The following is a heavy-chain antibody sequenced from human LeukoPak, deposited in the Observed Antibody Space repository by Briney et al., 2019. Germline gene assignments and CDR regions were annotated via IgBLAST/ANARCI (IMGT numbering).Heavy chain of an antibody. CDR1: GGFISSYY. Sequence: ASETLSLTCTVSGGFISSYYWSWIRQPPGKGLEWIGYIYYSGSTNYNPSLKSRVTISVDTSKNQFSLKLSSVTAADMAVYYCARGLNRYYFDYWGQGTLVTVSS. CDR2: IYYSGST. D-gene: IGHD3-16*01. J-gene: IGHJ4*02. V-gene: IGHV4-59*01. CDR3: ARGLNRYYFDY.